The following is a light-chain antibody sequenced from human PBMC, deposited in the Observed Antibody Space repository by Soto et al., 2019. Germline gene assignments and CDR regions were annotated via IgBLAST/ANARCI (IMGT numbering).Light chain of an antibody. V-gene: IGKV3-15*01. J-gene: IGKJ1*01. CDR3: QQYNNWPPGT. Sequence: EIVMTQSPATLSVSPGERATLSCRASQSVSSNLAWYQQKPGQAPRLLIYGASTRATGIPARFSGSGSGTEFTLTISSLQSEDLSVYYCQQYNNWPPGTFGQGTKVENK. CDR1: QSVSSN. CDR2: GAS.